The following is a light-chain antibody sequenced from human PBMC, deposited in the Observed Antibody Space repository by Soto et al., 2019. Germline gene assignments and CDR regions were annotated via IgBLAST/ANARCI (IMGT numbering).Light chain of an antibody. J-gene: IGKJ5*01. CDR3: QQYNNWPPIT. CDR2: YAS. CDR1: QSVSNN. V-gene: IGKV3-15*01. Sequence: EILMTQSPATLSVSPGERATLSCRASQSVSNNLAWYQQKPGQAPRLLIYYASTRATGIPTRFSGSGSGTEFTLTISSLQSEDFALYYCQQYNNWPPITFGQGTRLEIK.